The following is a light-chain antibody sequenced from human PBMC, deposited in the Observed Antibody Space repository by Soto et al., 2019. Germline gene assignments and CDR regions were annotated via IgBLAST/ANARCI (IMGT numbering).Light chain of an antibody. CDR1: SGHSSYA. V-gene: IGLV4-69*02. J-gene: IGLJ3*02. CDR3: QTWGTGIRV. Sequence: QLVLTQSPSASASLGASVKLTCTLSSGHSSYAIAWHQQQPEKGPRYLMKLNNDGSHSKGDGIPDRFSGSSSGAERYLTISSRQSEDAADYYCQTWGTGIRVFGGGTKLTVL. CDR2: LNNDGSH.